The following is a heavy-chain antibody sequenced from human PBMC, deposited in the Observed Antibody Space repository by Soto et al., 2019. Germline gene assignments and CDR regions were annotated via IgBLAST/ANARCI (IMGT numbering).Heavy chain of an antibody. V-gene: IGHV4-4*02. CDR3: ARSFGWYAIDY. Sequence: QVLLQESGPGLVQPSGTLSLSCAVSGGSISSSHFWGWVRQPPGKGLEWVGDISHSGSVNYNPSLTSRVTISIDKSKNQFSLKLNSVTAADTAVYYCARSFGWYAIDYWGQGTLVIVSS. CDR1: GGSISSSHF. CDR2: ISHSGSV. D-gene: IGHD6-19*01. J-gene: IGHJ4*02.